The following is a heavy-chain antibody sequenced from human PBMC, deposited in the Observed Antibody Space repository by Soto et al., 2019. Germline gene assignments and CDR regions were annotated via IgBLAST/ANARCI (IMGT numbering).Heavy chain of an antibody. J-gene: IGHJ5*02. D-gene: IGHD3-16*01. Sequence: ASVKFSCKISRYTFTGYYMHWVRQAPGQGLEWMGWINPNSGDTHYAQMFQGRVTMTRDISIATAYMELSSLRSDDTAIYYCARMATFGSLNWFDPWGQGTLVTVSS. V-gene: IGHV1-2*02. CDR3: ARMATFGSLNWFDP. CDR1: RYTFTGYY. CDR2: INPNSGDT.